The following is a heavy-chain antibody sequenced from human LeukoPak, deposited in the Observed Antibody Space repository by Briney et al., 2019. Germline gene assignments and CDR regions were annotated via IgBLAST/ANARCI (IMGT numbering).Heavy chain of an antibody. V-gene: IGHV3-30*03. CDR2: ISFDGNNK. J-gene: IGHJ4*02. CDR3: AGVSEGGWYYCDY. Sequence: GRSLRLSCAASGFTFSSYGMHWVRQAPGKGLEWVAVISFDGNNKHYADSVKGRFTISRDNSKNTLYLQMNSLRAEDTAVYYCAGVSEGGWYYCDYWGQGTLVTVSS. CDR1: GFTFSSYG. D-gene: IGHD6-19*01.